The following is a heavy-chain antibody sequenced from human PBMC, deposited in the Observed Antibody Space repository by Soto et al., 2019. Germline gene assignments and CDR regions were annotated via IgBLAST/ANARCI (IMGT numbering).Heavy chain of an antibody. CDR3: VRQFRGAD. CDR2: IHHSGTT. J-gene: IGHJ4*02. V-gene: IGHV4-4*02. D-gene: IGHD1-26*01. CDR1: GASISGDNW. Sequence: QVQLQESGPGLVKPSETLSLTCGVSGASISGDNWWSWVRQPPGKGLEWIGEIHHSGTTNYNPSLKRRATISADTSKKQFSLSLRSVTAADTAVYFCVRQFRGADWGQGTLVAVSS.